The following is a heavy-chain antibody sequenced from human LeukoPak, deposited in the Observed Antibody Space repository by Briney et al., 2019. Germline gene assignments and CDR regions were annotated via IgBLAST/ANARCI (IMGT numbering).Heavy chain of an antibody. CDR3: ARELRLLPDY. D-gene: IGHD3-22*01. CDR2: ISYDGSNK. CDR1: GFTFSSYA. V-gene: IGHV3-30-3*01. Sequence: GGSLRLSCAASGFTFSSYAMHWVRQAPGKGLEWVAVISYDGSNKYYADSVKGRFTISRDNSKNTLYLQMNSLRAEDTAVYYCARELRLLPDYWGQGTLVTVSS. J-gene: IGHJ4*02.